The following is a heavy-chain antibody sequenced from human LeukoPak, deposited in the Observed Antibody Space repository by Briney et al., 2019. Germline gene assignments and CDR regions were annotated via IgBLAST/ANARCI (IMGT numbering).Heavy chain of an antibody. V-gene: IGHV4-59*01. D-gene: IGHD3-22*01. CDR2: IYYSGST. J-gene: IGHJ4*02. CDR3: ARDDGSGYFDY. CDR1: GGSISSYY. Sequence: SETLSLTCTVSGGSISSYYWSWIWQPPGKGLEWIGYIYYSGSTNYNPSLKSRVTISVDTSKNQFSLKLSSVTAADTAVYYCARDDGSGYFDYWGQGTLVTVSS.